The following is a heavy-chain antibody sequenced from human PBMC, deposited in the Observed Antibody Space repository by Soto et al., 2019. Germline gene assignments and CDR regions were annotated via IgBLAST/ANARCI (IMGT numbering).Heavy chain of an antibody. CDR3: ARDDHRGDY. J-gene: IGHJ4*02. V-gene: IGHV3-48*01. CDR1: GFTFSSYS. Sequence: GGSLRLSCAASGFTFSSYSMNWVRQAPGKGLEWVSYISSSSSTIYYADSVKGRFTISRDNAKNSLYLQMNSLRAEDTAVYYCARDDHRGDYWGQGTLVTVSS. CDR2: ISSSSSTI.